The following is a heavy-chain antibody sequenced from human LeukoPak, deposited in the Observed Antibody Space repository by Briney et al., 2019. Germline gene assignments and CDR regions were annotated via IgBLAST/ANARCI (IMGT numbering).Heavy chain of an antibody. J-gene: IGHJ3*01. D-gene: IGHD3-22*01. V-gene: IGHV3-53*01. CDR2: IYSGGST. CDR1: GFTVSSNY. CDR3: ASQGYLDSSGYYS. Sequence: PGGSLRLSCAASGFTVSSNYMSWVRQAPGKGLEWVSVIYSGGSTYYADSVKGRFTISRDDSKNTLYLQMNSLRAEDTAVYYCASQGYLDSSGYYSWGQGTMVTVSS.